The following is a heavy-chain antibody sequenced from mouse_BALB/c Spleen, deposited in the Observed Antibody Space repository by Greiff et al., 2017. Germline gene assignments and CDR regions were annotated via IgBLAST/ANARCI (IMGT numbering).Heavy chain of an antibody. CDR3: ARVDGYYGFAY. D-gene: IGHD2-3*01. J-gene: IGHJ3*01. V-gene: IGHV1-7*01. CDR2: INPSTGYT. CDR1: GYTFTSYW. Sequence: QVQLQQSGAELAKPGASVKMSCKASGYTFTSYWMHWVKQRPGQGLEWIGYINPSTGYTEYNQKFKDKATLTADKSSSTAYMQLSSLTSEDSAVYYCARVDGYYGFAYWGQGTLVTVSA.